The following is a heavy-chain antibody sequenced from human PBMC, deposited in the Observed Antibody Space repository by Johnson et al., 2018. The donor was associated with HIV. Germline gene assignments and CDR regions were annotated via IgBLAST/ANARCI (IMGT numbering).Heavy chain of an antibody. CDR1: GFTFSGYA. J-gene: IGHJ3*02. V-gene: IGHV3-23*04. CDR3: AKGGGSGWYWDAFDI. D-gene: IGHD6-19*01. Sequence: VQLVESGGGLVQPGGSLRLSCAASGFTFSGYAMSWVRQAPGKGLDWVSTISGSGGSTYSADSVKGRFTISRDNSENTLYLQMNSLRAEDTAVYYCAKGGGSGWYWDAFDIWGQGTMVTVSS. CDR2: ISGSGGST.